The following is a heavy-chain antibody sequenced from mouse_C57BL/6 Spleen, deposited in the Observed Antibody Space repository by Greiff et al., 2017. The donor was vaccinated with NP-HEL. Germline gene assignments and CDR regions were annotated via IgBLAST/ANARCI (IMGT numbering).Heavy chain of an antibody. V-gene: IGHV1-58*01. Sequence: DVQLQESGAELVRPGSSVKMSCKTSGYTFTSYGINWVKQRPGQGLEWIGYIYIGNGYTEYNEKFKGKATLTSDTSSSTAYMQLSSLTSEDSAIYFCARPPYYSNSLYYFDYWGQGTTLTVSS. D-gene: IGHD2-5*01. CDR2: IYIGNGYT. J-gene: IGHJ2*01. CDR1: GYTFTSYG. CDR3: ARPPYYSNSLYYFDY.